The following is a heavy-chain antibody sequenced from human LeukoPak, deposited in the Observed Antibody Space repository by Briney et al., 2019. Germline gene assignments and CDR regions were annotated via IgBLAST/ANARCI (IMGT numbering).Heavy chain of an antibody. D-gene: IGHD3-22*01. CDR3: AKVTYFYYCSGYYAFDY. Sequence: GGSLRLSCAASGFTFSSYAMSWVRQAPGKGLEWVSAISGSGGSTYYADPVKGRFTISRDNSKNPLYIQMNSLRADVTAVYYCAKVTYFYYCSGYYAFDYWGQGTLVTVSS. V-gene: IGHV3-23*01. CDR1: GFTFSSYA. CDR2: ISGSGGST. J-gene: IGHJ4*02.